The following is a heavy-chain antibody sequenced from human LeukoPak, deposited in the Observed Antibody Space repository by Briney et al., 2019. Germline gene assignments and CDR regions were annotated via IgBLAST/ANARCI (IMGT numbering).Heavy chain of an antibody. V-gene: IGHV4-31*03. Sequence: SQTLSLTCTVSGGSISSGGYYWSWIRQHPGKGLEWIGYIYYSGSTYYNPSLKSRVTISVDTSKNQFSLKLSSVTAADAAVYYCARAFRGARAFDIWGQGTMVTVSS. J-gene: IGHJ3*02. D-gene: IGHD4/OR15-4a*01. CDR3: ARAFRGARAFDI. CDR2: IYYSGST. CDR1: GGSISSGGYY.